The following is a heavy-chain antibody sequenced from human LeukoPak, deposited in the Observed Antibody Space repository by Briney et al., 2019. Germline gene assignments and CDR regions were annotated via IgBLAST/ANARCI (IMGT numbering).Heavy chain of an antibody. J-gene: IGHJ4*02. CDR2: IIPILGIA. CDR3: AITMLRGRPFDY. D-gene: IGHD3-10*01. Sequence: SVKVSCKASGGTFSSYAISWVRQAPGQGLEWMGRIIPILGIANYAQEFQGRVTITADKSTSTAYMELSSLRSEDTAVYYYAITMLRGRPFDYWGQGTLVTVSS. CDR1: GGTFSSYA. V-gene: IGHV1-69*04.